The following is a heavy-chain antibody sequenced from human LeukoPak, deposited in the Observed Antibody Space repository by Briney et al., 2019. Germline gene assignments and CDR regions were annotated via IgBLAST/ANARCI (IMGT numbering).Heavy chain of an antibody. CDR3: AREDCSGGSCYSGFHAFDI. J-gene: IGHJ3*02. D-gene: IGHD2-15*01. Sequence: GGSLRLSCAASGFTFSSYAMSWVRQAPGKGLEWVSAISGSGGSTYYADSVKGRFTISRDNSKNTLYLQMNSLRAEDTAVYYCAREDCSGGSCYSGFHAFDIWGQGTMVTVSS. V-gene: IGHV3-23*01. CDR2: ISGSGGST. CDR1: GFTFSSYA.